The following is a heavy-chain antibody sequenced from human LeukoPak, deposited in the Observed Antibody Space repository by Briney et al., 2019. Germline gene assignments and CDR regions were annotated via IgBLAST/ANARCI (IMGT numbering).Heavy chain of an antibody. V-gene: IGHV3-74*01. J-gene: IGHJ4*02. Sequence: PGGSLRVSCAASGFTFSGYWMHWVRQAPGKGLVWVSRINTDGSTTTYADSVKGRFTVSRDNARNTLYLQMNSLRAEDTAVYYCARAGVSYSTDNWGQGSPVTVSA. CDR3: ARAGVSYSTDN. D-gene: IGHD2-8*01. CDR2: INTDGSTT. CDR1: GFTFSGYW.